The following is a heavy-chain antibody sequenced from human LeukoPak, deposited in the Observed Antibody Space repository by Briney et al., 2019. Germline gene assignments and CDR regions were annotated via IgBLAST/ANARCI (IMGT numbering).Heavy chain of an antibody. J-gene: IGHJ5*02. D-gene: IGHD3-10*01. CDR2: IHYSGST. Sequence: PSETLSLTCTVSGGSISSSSYYWGWIRQPPGKGLEWIGSIHYSGSTNYNPSLKSRVTISVDTSKNQFSLKLSSVTAADTAVYYCAGGGSGSYSNWFDPWGQGTLVTVSS. CDR3: AGGGSGSYSNWFDP. V-gene: IGHV4-39*01. CDR1: GGSISSSSYY.